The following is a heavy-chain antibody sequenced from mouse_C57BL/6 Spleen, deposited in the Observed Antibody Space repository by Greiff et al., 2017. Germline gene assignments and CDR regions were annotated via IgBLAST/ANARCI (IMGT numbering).Heavy chain of an antibody. CDR3: ARSSITTVVANFDV. J-gene: IGHJ1*03. CDR2: IYPGDGDT. Sequence: QVQLQQSGPELVKPGASVKISCKASGYAFSSSWMNWVKQRPGKGLEWIGRIYPGDGDTNYNGKFKGKATLTADKSSSTAYMQLSSLTSEDSAVYFCARSSITTVVANFDVWGTGTTVTVSS. CDR1: GYAFSSSW. D-gene: IGHD1-1*01. V-gene: IGHV1-82*01.